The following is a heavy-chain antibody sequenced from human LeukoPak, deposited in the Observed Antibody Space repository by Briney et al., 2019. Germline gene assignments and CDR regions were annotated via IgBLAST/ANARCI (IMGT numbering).Heavy chain of an antibody. V-gene: IGHV3-74*01. CDR3: AKDRRGWFGELKD. Sequence: GGSLRLSCAASGFTFSSYWMHWVRQAPGKGLVWVSRINSDGSTTSYADSVKGRFTISRDNAKNTLYLQMNSLRAEDTAFYYCAKDRRGWFGELKDWGQGTLVTVSS. CDR2: INSDGSTT. D-gene: IGHD3-10*01. J-gene: IGHJ1*01. CDR1: GFTFSSYW.